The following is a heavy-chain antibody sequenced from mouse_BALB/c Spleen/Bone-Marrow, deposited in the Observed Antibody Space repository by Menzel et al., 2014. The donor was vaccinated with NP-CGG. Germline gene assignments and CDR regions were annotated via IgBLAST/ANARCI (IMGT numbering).Heavy chain of an antibody. D-gene: IGHD2-3*01. Sequence: QVQLKEPGPDLVKPGASVMMSCKASGYTFTTSYIHWVKQRPGEGLEWIGWIYPGNVNTNYNDKFRGKATLTADKSSSADYLQISSLNSEGSAIYFCARWLLPYYAMDYWGQGTSVTVSS. CDR1: GYTFTTSY. CDR3: ARWLLPYYAMDY. CDR2: IYPGNVNT. V-gene: IGHV1S56*01. J-gene: IGHJ4*01.